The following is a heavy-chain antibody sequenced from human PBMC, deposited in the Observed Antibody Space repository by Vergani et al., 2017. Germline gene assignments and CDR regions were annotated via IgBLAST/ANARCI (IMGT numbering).Heavy chain of an antibody. D-gene: IGHD6-6*01. V-gene: IGHV3-21*01. J-gene: IGHJ3*02. CDR1: GFTFSSYS. Sequence: EVQLVESGGGLVKPGGSLRLSCAASGFTFSSYSMNWVRQAPGKGLEWVSSISSRSSYIYYADSVKGRFTISRDNAKNSLYLQMNSLRAEDTAVYYCARAKEQLVPIDAFDIWGQGTMVTVSS. CDR2: ISSRSSYI. CDR3: ARAKEQLVPIDAFDI.